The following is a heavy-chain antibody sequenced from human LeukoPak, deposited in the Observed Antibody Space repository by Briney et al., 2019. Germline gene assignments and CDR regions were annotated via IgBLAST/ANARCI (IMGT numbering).Heavy chain of an antibody. V-gene: IGHV3-53*01. J-gene: IGHJ4*02. CDR3: ASGGRGY. CDR2: IYSGGST. D-gene: IGHD3-10*01. CDR1: GFTFSSYD. Sequence: PGGSLRLSCAASGFTFSSYDMTWVRQAPGKGLEWVSVIYSGGSTYYADSVKGRFTISRDNSKNTLYLQMNSLRAEDTAVYYCASGGRGYWGQGTLVTVSS.